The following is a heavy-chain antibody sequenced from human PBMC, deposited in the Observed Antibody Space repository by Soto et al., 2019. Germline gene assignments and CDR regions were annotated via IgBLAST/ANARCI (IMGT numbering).Heavy chain of an antibody. CDR1: GGSFSAYS. V-gene: IGHV4-34*01. J-gene: IGHJ4*02. CDR3: ARDKITGLFDY. CDR2: INHSGDT. Sequence: SETLSLTCAVYGGSFSAYSWTWIRQSPEKGLEWIGEINHSGDTYYNPSLESRVTISVDTSKNQFSLKLTSVTAADTAVYYCARDKITGLFDYWGQGTLVTVSS. D-gene: IGHD2-8*02.